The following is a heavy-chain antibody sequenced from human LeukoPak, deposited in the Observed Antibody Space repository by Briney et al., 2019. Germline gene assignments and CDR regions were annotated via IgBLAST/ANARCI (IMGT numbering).Heavy chain of an antibody. CDR3: AKEMDDFARFDV. CDR2: ISRRGANT. V-gene: IGHV3-23*01. CDR1: GFTFNNAW. Sequence: GGSLRLSCAASGFTFNNAWMSWVRQAPGKGLQWVSSISRRGANTDYADSVKGRFIISRDNSKNTLYLQMNSLRVEDTAVYYCAKEMDDFARFDVWGQGTMVTVSS. D-gene: IGHD2-2*03. J-gene: IGHJ3*01.